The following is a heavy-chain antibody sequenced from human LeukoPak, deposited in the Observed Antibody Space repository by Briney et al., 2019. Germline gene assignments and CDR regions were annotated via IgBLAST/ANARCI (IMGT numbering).Heavy chain of an antibody. CDR1: GYTFTGYY. CDR3: ARVPYSGSYYYFDY. J-gene: IGHJ4*02. V-gene: IGHV1-2*02. CDR2: INPNSGGT. Sequence: ASVKVSCXASGYTFTGYYMHWVRQAPGQGPVWMGWINPNSGGTNYAQKFQGRVTMTRDTSISTAYMELSRLRSDDTAVYYCARVPYSGSYYYFDYWGQGTLVTVSS. D-gene: IGHD1-26*01.